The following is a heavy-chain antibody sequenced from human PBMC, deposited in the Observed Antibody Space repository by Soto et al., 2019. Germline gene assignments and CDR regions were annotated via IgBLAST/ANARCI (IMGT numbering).Heavy chain of an antibody. D-gene: IGHD2-2*01. V-gene: IGHV1-69*06. CDR2: TIPEAGTT. CDR3: ARTSMTRIDY. CDR1: GGTFNNYA. Sequence: GGTFNNYAISWVRQAPGQGLEWMGVTIPEAGTTNYAQKFQGRVTITADKATNTAYLDVNSLTSEDTAVYFCARTSMTRIDYWGQGTLVTVSS. J-gene: IGHJ4*02.